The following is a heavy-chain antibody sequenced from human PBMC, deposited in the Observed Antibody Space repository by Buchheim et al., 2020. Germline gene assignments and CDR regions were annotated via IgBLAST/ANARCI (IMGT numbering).Heavy chain of an antibody. CDR2: IKSKTDGGTT. D-gene: IGHD6-13*01. CDR3: TTDTGSSWSDSDYYYGMDV. Sequence: EVQLVESGGGLVKPGGSLRLSCAASGFTFSNAWMSWVRQAPGKGLEWVGRIKSKTDGGTTDYAAPGQGRFTISRDDSKNTLYLQMNSLKTEDTAVYYCTTDTGSSWSDSDYYYGMDVWGQGTT. CDR1: GFTFSNAW. J-gene: IGHJ6*02. V-gene: IGHV3-15*01.